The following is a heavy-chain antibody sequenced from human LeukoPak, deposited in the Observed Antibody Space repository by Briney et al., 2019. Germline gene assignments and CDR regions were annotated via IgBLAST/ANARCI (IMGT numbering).Heavy chain of an antibody. D-gene: IGHD1-1*01. CDR1: GGSISSSYYY. Sequence: PSETLSLTCTVYGGSISSSYYYWGWLRQPPGQELNWIGTIYYSGSTYYNPSLKSRVTISVDTSKNQFSLKLSSVTAPDTAVYYCARHEDRNWYFDHWGQGTLVTVSS. CDR3: ARHEDRNWYFDH. CDR2: IYYSGST. J-gene: IGHJ4*02. V-gene: IGHV4-39*01.